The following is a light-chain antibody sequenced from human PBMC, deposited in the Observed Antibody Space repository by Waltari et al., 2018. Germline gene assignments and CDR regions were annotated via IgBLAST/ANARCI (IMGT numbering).Light chain of an antibody. CDR3: QQYDNLP. J-gene: IGKJ5*01. CDR2: DAS. CDR1: QDISNY. V-gene: IGKV1-33*01. Sequence: DIQMTQSPSSLSASVGDRVTITCQASQDISNYLNWYQQKPGKAPKLLIYDASNLETGVPSRFIGSGSGTDFTFTISSLQPEDIATYYCQQYDNLPFGQGTRLEIK.